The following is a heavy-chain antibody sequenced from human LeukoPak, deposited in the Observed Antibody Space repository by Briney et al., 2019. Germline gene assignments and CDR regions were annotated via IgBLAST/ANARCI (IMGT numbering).Heavy chain of an antibody. Sequence: PSQTLSLTCTVSGGSISSGSYYWSWIRQPAGKGLEWIGRIYTSGSTNYNPSLKSRVTISVDTSKNQFSLKLSSVTAADTAVYYCARAGSSSWQPYYYYYYMDVWGKGTTVTVSS. CDR3: ARAGSSSWQPYYYYYYMDV. CDR2: IYTSGST. V-gene: IGHV4-61*02. J-gene: IGHJ6*03. CDR1: GGSISSGSYY. D-gene: IGHD6-13*01.